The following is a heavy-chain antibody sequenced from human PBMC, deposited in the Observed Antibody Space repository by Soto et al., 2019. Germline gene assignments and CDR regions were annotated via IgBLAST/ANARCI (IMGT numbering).Heavy chain of an antibody. Sequence: PSETLSLTCTVSGGSISSGGYYWSWIRQHPGKGLEWIGYIYYSGSTYYNPSLKSRVTISVDTSKNQFSLKLSSVTAADTAVYYCATLAGYGDYVFEYWGQGPLVTVSS. CDR2: IYYSGST. CDR3: ATLAGYGDYVFEY. D-gene: IGHD4-17*01. CDR1: GGSISSGGYY. V-gene: IGHV4-31*03. J-gene: IGHJ4*02.